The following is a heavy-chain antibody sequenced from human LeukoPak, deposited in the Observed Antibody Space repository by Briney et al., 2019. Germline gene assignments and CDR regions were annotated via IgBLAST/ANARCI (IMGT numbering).Heavy chain of an antibody. CDR1: GGSISTSSYY. CDR3: ARDQDYYGSGSYGPDY. D-gene: IGHD3-10*01. Sequence: SETLSLTCTVSGGSISTSSYYWSWIRQPAGKGLEWIGRIYTSGSTNYNPSLKSRVTISVDTSKNQFSLKLSSVTAADTAVYYCARDQDYYGSGSYGPDYWGQGTLVTVSS. CDR2: IYTSGST. J-gene: IGHJ4*02. V-gene: IGHV4-61*02.